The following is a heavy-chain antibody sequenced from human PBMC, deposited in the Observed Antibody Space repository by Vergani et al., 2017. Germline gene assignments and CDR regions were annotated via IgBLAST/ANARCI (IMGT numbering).Heavy chain of an antibody. CDR2: IRYDGSNT. CDR3: ARDTVNGSRYFDY. CDR1: GFTFSSYG. Sequence: QVQLVESGGGVVQPGGSLRLSCAASGFTFSSYGMHWVRQAPGKGLEWVTFIRYDGSNTYYADSVKGRFTISRDNSKNTLFLQMNSLRPEDTAVYYCARDTVNGSRYFDYWGQGTLVTVSS. V-gene: IGHV3-30*02. D-gene: IGHD2-15*01. J-gene: IGHJ4*02.